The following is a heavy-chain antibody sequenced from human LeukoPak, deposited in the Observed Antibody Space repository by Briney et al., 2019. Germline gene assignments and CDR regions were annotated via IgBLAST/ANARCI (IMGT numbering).Heavy chain of an antibody. CDR2: IYYSGST. J-gene: IGHJ5*02. V-gene: IGHV4-39*07. CDR3: ARDLGDFWSGDEGENWFDP. Sequence: SETLSLTCTVSGGSISSSSYYWGWIRQPPGKGLEWIGSIYYSGSTYYNPSLMSRVTISVDTSKNQFSLKLSSVTAADTAVYYCARDLGDFWSGDEGENWFDPWGQGTLVTVSS. D-gene: IGHD3-3*01. CDR1: GGSISSSSYY.